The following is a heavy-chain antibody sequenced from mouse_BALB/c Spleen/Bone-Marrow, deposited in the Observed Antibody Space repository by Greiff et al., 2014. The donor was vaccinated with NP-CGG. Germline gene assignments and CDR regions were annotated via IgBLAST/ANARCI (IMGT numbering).Heavy chain of an antibody. CDR1: GFTFTDYY. CDR3: ARALIVFDY. J-gene: IGHJ2*01. Sequence: EVMLVESGGGLVQPGGSLRLSCATSGFTFTDYYMSWVRQPPGKALEWLGFIRNKANGYTTEYSASVKGRFTISRDNSQSILYLQMNTLRAEDSVTYYCARALIVFDYWGQGTTLTVSS. V-gene: IGHV7-3*02. CDR2: IRNKANGYTT.